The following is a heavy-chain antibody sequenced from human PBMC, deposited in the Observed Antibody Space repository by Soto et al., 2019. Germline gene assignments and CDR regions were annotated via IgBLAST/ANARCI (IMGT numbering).Heavy chain of an antibody. Sequence: GGSLRLSCAASGFTFSSYGMHWVRQAPGKGLEWVAVISYDGSNKYYADSVKGRFTISRDNSKNTLYLQMNSLRAEDTAVYYCVIDYLVIPHRVIDYWGQGTLVTVSS. D-gene: IGHD2-15*01. V-gene: IGHV3-30*03. J-gene: IGHJ4*02. CDR2: ISYDGSNK. CDR1: GFTFSSYG. CDR3: VIDYLVIPHRVIDY.